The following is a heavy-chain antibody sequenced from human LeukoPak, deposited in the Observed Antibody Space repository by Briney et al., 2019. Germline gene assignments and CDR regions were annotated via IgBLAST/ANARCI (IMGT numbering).Heavy chain of an antibody. Sequence: SETLSLTCTVSGGSISSYYWSWIRQPPGKGLEWIGYIYTSGSTNYNPSLKSRVTISVDTSKNQFSLKLSSVTAADTAVYYCARLHRQQLVRRYYYYMDAWGKGTTVTVSS. CDR3: ARLHRQQLVRRYYYYMDA. J-gene: IGHJ6*03. CDR1: GGSISSYY. D-gene: IGHD6-13*01. V-gene: IGHV4-4*09. CDR2: IYTSGST.